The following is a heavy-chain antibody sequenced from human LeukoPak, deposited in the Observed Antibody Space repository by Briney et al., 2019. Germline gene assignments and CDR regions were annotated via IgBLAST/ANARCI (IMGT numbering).Heavy chain of an antibody. J-gene: IGHJ4*02. Sequence: GGSLRLSCAGSGFPFSSYAMGWVRQAPGKGLEWVSGISDSGGGTYYADSVKGRFTISRDNSKNTLYLQMNSLRAEDTAVYYCAKEGNGYVGYFDYWGQGTLVTVSS. CDR1: GFPFSSYA. CDR3: AKEGNGYVGYFDY. CDR2: ISDSGGGT. D-gene: IGHD5-12*01. V-gene: IGHV3-23*01.